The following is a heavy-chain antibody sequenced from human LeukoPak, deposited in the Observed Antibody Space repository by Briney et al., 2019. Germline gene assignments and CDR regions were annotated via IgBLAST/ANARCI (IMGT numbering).Heavy chain of an antibody. CDR1: GGSISSSSYY. CDR3: ARDYRLNDEYDTFDF. V-gene: IGHV4-39*07. J-gene: IGHJ3*01. D-gene: IGHD1-1*01. Sequence: PSETLSLTCTVSGGSISSSSYYWGWIRQPPGKGLEWIGSIYYSGSTYYNPSLKSRVTISVDTSKNQFSLKLSSVTAADTAVYYCARDYRLNDEYDTFDFWGQGTMVTVSS. CDR2: IYYSGST.